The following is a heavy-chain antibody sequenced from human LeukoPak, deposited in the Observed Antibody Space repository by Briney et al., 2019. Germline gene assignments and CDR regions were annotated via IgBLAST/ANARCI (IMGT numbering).Heavy chain of an antibody. Sequence: GGSLTLSCAASRFTFSSYGMSWVRQAPGKGLEWVSAISGSGSSTYYADSVRGRFTISRDNSKNTLYLQMNSLRAEDTAVYYCAISPGSITMVRGPESIDYWGQGTLVTVSS. J-gene: IGHJ4*02. V-gene: IGHV3-23*01. CDR3: AISPGSITMVRGPESIDY. CDR2: ISGSGSST. CDR1: RFTFSSYG. D-gene: IGHD3-10*01.